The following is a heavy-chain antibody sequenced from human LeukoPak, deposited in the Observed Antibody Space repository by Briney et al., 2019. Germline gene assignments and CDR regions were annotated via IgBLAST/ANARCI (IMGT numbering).Heavy chain of an antibody. CDR3: ARDPHGYNSYFDY. D-gene: IGHD5-24*01. Sequence: PGGSLRLSCAASGFIVSSNYMNWVRQAPGKGLEWVSVIYTDSSTYYADSVKGRFTISRDISRNTVHLQMNSLRAGDTAVYYCARDPHGYNSYFDYWGQGTLVTVSS. J-gene: IGHJ4*02. CDR2: IYTDSST. CDR1: GFIVSSNY. V-gene: IGHV3-53*01.